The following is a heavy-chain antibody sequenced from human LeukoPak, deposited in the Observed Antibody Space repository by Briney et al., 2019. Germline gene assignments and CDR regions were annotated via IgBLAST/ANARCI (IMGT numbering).Heavy chain of an antibody. Sequence: PSETLSLTCTVSGGSISSGDYYWSWIRQPPGKGLEWIGSIYHSGSTYYNPSLKSRVTISVDTSKNQFSLKLSSVTAADTAVYYCARRRGYSGYDTPDGSYYFDYWGQGTLVTVSS. J-gene: IGHJ4*02. D-gene: IGHD5-12*01. CDR3: ARRRGYSGYDTPDGSYYFDY. V-gene: IGHV4-39*07. CDR1: GGSISSGDYY. CDR2: IYHSGST.